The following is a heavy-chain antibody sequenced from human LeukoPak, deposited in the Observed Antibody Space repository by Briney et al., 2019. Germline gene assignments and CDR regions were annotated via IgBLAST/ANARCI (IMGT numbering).Heavy chain of an antibody. CDR3: ARLRDYTSGWVGQFEP. Sequence: KPSDTLSLTCAANGGSFSNYYWTCIRQPPGKGLQWLGVINQSGTTNYNPSLKSRMTISIDTSNNQFSLRMTCATAADTAVYYCARLRDYTSGWVGQFEPWGQGTLVIVSS. D-gene: IGHD6-19*01. J-gene: IGHJ5*02. CDR2: INQSGTT. V-gene: IGHV4-34*01. CDR1: GGSFSNYY.